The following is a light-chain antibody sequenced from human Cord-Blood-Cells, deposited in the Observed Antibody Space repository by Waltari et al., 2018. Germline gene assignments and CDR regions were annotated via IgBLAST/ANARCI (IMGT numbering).Light chain of an antibody. CDR2: DVS. CDR1: SSDVGGYNY. J-gene: IGLJ1*01. Sequence: QSDMTQPASVSGSPGQPITIPCTGPSSDVGGYNYLSWYQQHPGKAPKLMIYDVSNRPSGVSNRFSGSKSGNTASLTISGLQAEDEANYYCSSYTSSSTYVFGTGTKVTVL. V-gene: IGLV2-14*01. CDR3: SSYTSSSTYV.